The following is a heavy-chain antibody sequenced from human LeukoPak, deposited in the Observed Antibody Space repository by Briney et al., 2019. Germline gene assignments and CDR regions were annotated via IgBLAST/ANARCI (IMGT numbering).Heavy chain of an antibody. Sequence: PSETLSLTCTVSGASVSSSNYYWSWIRQPPGKGLEWIGYIYYSGSTNYNPSLKSRVTISVATSKNQFSLKLSSVTAADTAVYYCARDRSGTYYDHWGQGTLVTVSS. CDR2: IYYSGST. V-gene: IGHV4-61*01. J-gene: IGHJ4*02. CDR3: ARDRSGTYYDH. CDR1: GASVSSSNYY. D-gene: IGHD3-10*01.